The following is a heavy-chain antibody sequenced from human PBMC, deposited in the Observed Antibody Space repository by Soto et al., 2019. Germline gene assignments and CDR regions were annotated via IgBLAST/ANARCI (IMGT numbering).Heavy chain of an antibody. V-gene: IGHV4-39*01. CDR2: IYYSGST. Sequence: DSRSLTCTLDGGFASSNRHDWGWIRQHPGKGLEWIGSIYYSGSTYYSPSLKSRVTISVDTSKNQFSLRLTSVTAEDTAVYYCGRPCYYDTTAYFRSFYCFDIWGQGTMVTVSS. J-gene: IGHJ3*02. CDR1: GGFASSNRHD. D-gene: IGHD3-22*01. CDR3: GRPCYYDTTAYFRSFYCFDI.